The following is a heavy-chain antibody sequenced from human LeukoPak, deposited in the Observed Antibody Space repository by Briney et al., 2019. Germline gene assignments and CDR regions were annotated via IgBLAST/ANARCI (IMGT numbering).Heavy chain of an antibody. V-gene: IGHV3-53*01. J-gene: IGHJ4*02. CDR2: IYSGGST. D-gene: IGHD1-26*01. Sequence: GGSLRLSCAASGFTVSSNCMSWVRQAPGKGLEWVSVIYSGGSTYYADSVKGRFTISRDNSKNTLYLQMNSLRAEDTAVYYCARLQVGATLDYWGQGTLVTVSS. CDR1: GFTVSSNC. CDR3: ARLQVGATLDY.